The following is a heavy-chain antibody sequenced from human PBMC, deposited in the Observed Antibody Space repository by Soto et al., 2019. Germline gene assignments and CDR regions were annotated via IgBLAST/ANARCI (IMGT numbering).Heavy chain of an antibody. CDR3: ARRYYGSGSYLS. D-gene: IGHD3-10*01. Sequence: SETLSLTCTVSGGSISSSSYYWGWIRQPPGKGLEWIGSIYYSGSTYYNPSLKSRVTISVDTSKNQFSLKLSSVTAADTAVYYCARRYYGSGSYLSWGQGTLVTVSS. CDR1: GGSISSSSYY. J-gene: IGHJ4*02. CDR2: IYYSGST. V-gene: IGHV4-39*01.